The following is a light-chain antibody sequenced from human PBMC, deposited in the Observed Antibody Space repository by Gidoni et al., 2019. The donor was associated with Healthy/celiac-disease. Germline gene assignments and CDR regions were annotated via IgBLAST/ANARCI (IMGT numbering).Light chain of an antibody. Sequence: AIQLTQSPSSLSASVGDRVTITCRASQGISSALAWYPQKPGKAPKLLIYDASSWESVVPARFSGSGSGTDFTLTISSLQPEDFATYYCQQFNNYPHQITFGQGTRLEIK. CDR3: QQFNNYPHQIT. J-gene: IGKJ5*01. CDR1: QGISSA. V-gene: IGKV1D-13*01. CDR2: DAS.